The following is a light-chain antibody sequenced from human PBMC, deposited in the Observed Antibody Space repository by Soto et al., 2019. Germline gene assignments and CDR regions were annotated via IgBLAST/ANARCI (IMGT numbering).Light chain of an antibody. CDR1: QGIAPY. J-gene: IGKJ4*01. CDR2: AAS. CDR3: QKYNSAPLT. Sequence: DVQMTQSPSSLSASVGDRVTITCRASQGIAPYLAWFQQKPGNVPKLLIYAASTLQSGVPSRFSGSGSGADFTLTISSLQPEDVGTYYCQKYNSAPLTFGGGTKVEIK. V-gene: IGKV1-27*01.